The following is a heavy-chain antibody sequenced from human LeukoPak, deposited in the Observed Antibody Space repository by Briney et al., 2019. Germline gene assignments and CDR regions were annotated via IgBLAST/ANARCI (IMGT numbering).Heavy chain of an antibody. CDR2: INAGNGNT. CDR3: ARGSGYDRPYYYYGMDV. Sequence: ASVTVSCKASGYTFTIYAIHWVRQAPGQRLEWMGWINAGNGNTKNSQKFQGRVTIIRDTSASTAYMELSSLRSEDTAVYYCARGSGYDRPYYYYGMDVWGQGTTVTVSS. CDR1: GYTFTIYA. D-gene: IGHD5-12*01. V-gene: IGHV1-3*01. J-gene: IGHJ6*02.